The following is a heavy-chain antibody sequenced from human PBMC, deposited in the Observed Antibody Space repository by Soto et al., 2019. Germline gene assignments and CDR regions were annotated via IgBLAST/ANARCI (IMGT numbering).Heavy chain of an antibody. Sequence: QVQLVQSGAEVKKPGSSVKVSCKASGGTFSTYTFSWVRQAPGQGLEWMGRIIPIFGTPYYAQKFQGRVTITADKSTSTVYMELSSLRSDDTAVYFCARGLECRGYCLDKLTWFAPWGQGTLVTVSS. D-gene: IGHD2-15*01. CDR3: ARGLECRGYCLDKLTWFAP. V-gene: IGHV1-69*06. CDR2: IIPIFGTP. J-gene: IGHJ5*02. CDR1: GGTFSTYT.